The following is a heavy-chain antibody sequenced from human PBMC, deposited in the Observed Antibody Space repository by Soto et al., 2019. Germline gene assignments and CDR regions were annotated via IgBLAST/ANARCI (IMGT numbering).Heavy chain of an antibody. Sequence: QVQLQQWGAGLLKPSETLSLTCAVYGGSFSGYYWSWIRQPPGKGLEWIGQINHSGRTNYNPSLKSRVTISVDTSKNQFSLQLSSVTAADTAVYYCARGGYSYGYYYYGMDVWGQGTTVTVSS. CDR1: GGSFSGYY. J-gene: IGHJ6*02. V-gene: IGHV4-34*01. CDR3: ARGGYSYGYYYYGMDV. CDR2: INHSGRT. D-gene: IGHD5-18*01.